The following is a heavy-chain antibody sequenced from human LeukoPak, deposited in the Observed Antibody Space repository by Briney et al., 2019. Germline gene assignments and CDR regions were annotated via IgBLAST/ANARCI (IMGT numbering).Heavy chain of an antibody. CDR1: GFTFNSCA. Sequence: GGSLRLSCVASGFTFNSCAMYWVRQAPGKGLEWVGLIRDSGEAFYADFVRGRFAISRDESENTLYLQMNSLRVEDTAVYSCARDRAALQDWVEFDPWGQGTPVIVSS. V-gene: IGHV3-23*01. CDR2: IRDSGEA. J-gene: IGHJ5*02. CDR3: ARDRAALQDWVEFDP. D-gene: IGHD3/OR15-3a*01.